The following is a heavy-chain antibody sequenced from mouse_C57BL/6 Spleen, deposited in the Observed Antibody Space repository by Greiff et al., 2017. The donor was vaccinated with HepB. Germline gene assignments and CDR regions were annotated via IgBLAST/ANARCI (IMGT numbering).Heavy chain of an antibody. CDR2: IRNKANGYTT. V-gene: IGHV7-3*01. CDR3: ARGSSYDY. J-gene: IGHJ2*01. CDR1: GFTFTDYY. Sequence: EVQLVESGGGLVQPGGSLILSCAASGFTFTDYYMSWVRQPPGKALEWLGFIRNKANGYTTEYSASVKGRFTISRDNSQSILYLQMNALRAEDSATYYCARGSSYDYWGQGTTLTVSS. D-gene: IGHD1-1*01.